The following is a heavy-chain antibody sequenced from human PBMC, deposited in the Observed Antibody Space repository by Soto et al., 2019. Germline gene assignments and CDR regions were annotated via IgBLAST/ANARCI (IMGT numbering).Heavy chain of an antibody. CDR1: GFTFSSYA. Sequence: EVQLLESGGGLVQPGGSLRLSCAASGFTFSSYAMSWVRQAPGKGLEWVSAISGSGGSTYYADSVKGRFTISRDNSKNTLYLHMNSLRAEDTAVYYCAKDSIDDYIWVSYRWREGYYFDSWGQGTLVTVSS. J-gene: IGHJ4*02. CDR3: AKDSIDDYIWVSYRWREGYYFDS. D-gene: IGHD3-16*02. CDR2: ISGSGGST. V-gene: IGHV3-23*01.